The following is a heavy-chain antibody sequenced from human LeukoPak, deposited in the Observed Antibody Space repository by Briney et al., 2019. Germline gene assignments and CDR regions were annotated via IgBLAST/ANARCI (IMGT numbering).Heavy chain of an antibody. D-gene: IGHD3-10*01. CDR2: VSGSGTTT. V-gene: IGHV3-23*01. J-gene: IGHJ4*02. CDR3: AKAGHYGSGSYYSDY. CDR1: GFTFSSYA. Sequence: GGSLRLSCAASGFTFSSYAMSWVRQAPGKGLEWVSAVSGSGTTTYYVDSVKGRFTVSRDNSKNTLYLQMSSLRAGDTAVYYCAKAGHYGSGSYYSDYWGRGTLVTVSP.